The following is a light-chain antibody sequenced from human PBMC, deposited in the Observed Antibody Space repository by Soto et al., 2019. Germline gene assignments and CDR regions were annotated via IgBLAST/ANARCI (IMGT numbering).Light chain of an antibody. CDR2: GNR. V-gene: IGLV1-40*01. Sequence: QPVLTQPPSVSGAPGQRVTISCTGNNSNLGAGYDVHWYQQLPGAAPKLVIFGNRNRPSGVPERFSGSKSGTSASLAITGLQAEDEANYYCQAYDYSLTAFVFGGGTQLTVL. CDR1: NSNLGAGYD. J-gene: IGLJ3*02. CDR3: QAYDYSLTAFV.